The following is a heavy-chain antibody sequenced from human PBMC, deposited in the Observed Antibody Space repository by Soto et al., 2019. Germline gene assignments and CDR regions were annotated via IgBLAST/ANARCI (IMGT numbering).Heavy chain of an antibody. V-gene: IGHV3-13*01. CDR1: GFTFSSYD. CDR3: ARGRSSSWPPESYFDY. Sequence: GGSLRLSCAASGFTFSSYDMHWVRQATGKGLEWVSAIGTAGDTYYPGSVKGRFTISRENAKNTLYLQMNSLRAGDTAVYYCARGRSSSWPPESYFDYWGQGTLVTVSS. J-gene: IGHJ4*02. CDR2: IGTAGDT. D-gene: IGHD6-13*01.